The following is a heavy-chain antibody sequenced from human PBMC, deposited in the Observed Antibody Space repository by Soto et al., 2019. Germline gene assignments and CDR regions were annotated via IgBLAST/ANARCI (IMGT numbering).Heavy chain of an antibody. D-gene: IGHD2-21*02. J-gene: IGHJ4*02. CDR1: GYTFTTYY. CDR3: ARAVSTKTAPIDY. V-gene: IGHV1-46*01. Sequence: QVQLVQSGAEVKNPGASVKASCKASGYTFTTYYMHWLRQGRGQGLEWMGMITPSSGSTRYEQKFQDRVTLTRDTSTSTVYMELSRLRSDDTAVYYSARAVSTKTAPIDYWGQGTLVTVSS. CDR2: ITPSSGST.